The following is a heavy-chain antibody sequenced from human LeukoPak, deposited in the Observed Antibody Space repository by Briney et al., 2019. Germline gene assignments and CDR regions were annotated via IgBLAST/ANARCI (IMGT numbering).Heavy chain of an antibody. Sequence: PGGSLRLSCTVSGFTVSNHFLSWVRQAPGKGLEWVSLISWDESTTYYSDSVKGRFTVSRDSSKNSLHLQMNSLRTEDTALYYCARGPNRWWVVSRNWGMDVWGQGTTVTVSS. CDR2: ISWDESTT. CDR1: GFTVSNHF. V-gene: IGHV3-43*01. CDR3: ARGPNRWWVVSRNWGMDV. J-gene: IGHJ6*02. D-gene: IGHD2-15*01.